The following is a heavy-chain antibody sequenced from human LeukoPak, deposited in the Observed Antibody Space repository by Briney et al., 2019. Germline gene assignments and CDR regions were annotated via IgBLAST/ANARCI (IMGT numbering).Heavy chain of an antibody. D-gene: IGHD3-3*01. Sequence: SETLSLTCTVSGGSISSSSYYWGWIRQPPGKGLEWIGSIYYSGSTYYNPSLKSRVTISVDTSKNQFSLKLSSVTAADTAVYYCARRAHYDFWSGYLNWFDPWGQGTLVTVFS. V-gene: IGHV4-39*01. CDR1: GGSISSSSYY. CDR3: ARRAHYDFWSGYLNWFDP. CDR2: IYYSGST. J-gene: IGHJ5*02.